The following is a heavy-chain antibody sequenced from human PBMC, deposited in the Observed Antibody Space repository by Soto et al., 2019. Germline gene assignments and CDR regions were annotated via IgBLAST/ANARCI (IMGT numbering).Heavy chain of an antibody. J-gene: IGHJ4*02. V-gene: IGHV4-30-4*01. CDR2: IYYSGST. CDR3: ARAQELGMSELIDY. D-gene: IGHD1-7*01. Sequence: PSETLSLTCTVSGGSISSGDYYWSWIRQPPGKGLEWIGYIYYSGSTYYNPSLKSRVTISVDTSKNQFSLKLSSVTAADTAVYYCARAQELGMSELIDYWGQGTLITVSS. CDR1: GGSISSGDYY.